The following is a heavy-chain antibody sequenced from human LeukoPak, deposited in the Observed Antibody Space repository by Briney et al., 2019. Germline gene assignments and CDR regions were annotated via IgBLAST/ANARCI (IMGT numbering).Heavy chain of an antibody. J-gene: IGHJ4*02. CDR3: ARGVVITGLDY. CDR2: IYSSGNT. CDR1: GGSISSCY. D-gene: IGHD3-3*01. V-gene: IGHV4-59*01. Sequence: SETLSLTCTVSGGSISSCYWSWIRQTPGKGLEWIGSIYSSGNTNYNPSLKSRVTISVDTSKNQFSLMLTSVTAADTAVYYCARGVVITGLDYWGQGTLVTVSS.